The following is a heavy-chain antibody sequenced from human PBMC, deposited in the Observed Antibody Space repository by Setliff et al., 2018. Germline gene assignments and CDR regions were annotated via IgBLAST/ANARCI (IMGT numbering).Heavy chain of an antibody. CDR1: GGSISSRSYY. D-gene: IGHD3-10*01. V-gene: IGHV4-39*07. CDR3: PRVSSYGSGSYYYYYYGMDV. J-gene: IGHJ6*02. CDR2: IYYSGST. Sequence: SETLSLTCTVSGGSISSRSYYWGWNRQPPGKGLEWIGSIYYSGSTYYKPSLKSRVTISVDTSKNQFSLKLSSVTAADTAVYYCPRVSSYGSGSYYYYYYGMDVWGQGTTVTSP.